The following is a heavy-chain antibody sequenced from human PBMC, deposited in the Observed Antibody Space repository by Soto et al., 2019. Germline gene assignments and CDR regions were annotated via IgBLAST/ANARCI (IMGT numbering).Heavy chain of an antibody. CDR1: GFTFSSYA. Sequence: GGSLRLSCAASGFTFSSYAMSWVRQAPGKGLEWVSAISGSGGSTYYADSVKGRFTISRDNSKNTLYLQMNSLRAEDTAVYYCANTPEAFKVTMIVVVTTSYGYWGQGTLVTVSS. V-gene: IGHV3-23*01. CDR3: ANTPEAFKVTMIVVVTTSYGY. D-gene: IGHD3-22*01. J-gene: IGHJ4*02. CDR2: ISGSGGST.